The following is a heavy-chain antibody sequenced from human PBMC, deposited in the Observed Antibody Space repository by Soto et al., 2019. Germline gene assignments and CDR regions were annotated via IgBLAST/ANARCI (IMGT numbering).Heavy chain of an antibody. CDR2: IKSKTDGGTT. D-gene: IGHD2-21*02. V-gene: IGHV3-15*01. CDR1: GFTFSSYA. J-gene: IGHJ6*02. CDR3: TTGVTSRGMDV. Sequence: PGGSLRLSCAASGFTFSSYAMHWVRQAQGKGLEWVGRIKSKTDGGTTDYAAPVKGRFTISRDDSKNTLYLQMNSLKTEDTAVYYCTTGVTSRGMDVWGQGTTVTVSS.